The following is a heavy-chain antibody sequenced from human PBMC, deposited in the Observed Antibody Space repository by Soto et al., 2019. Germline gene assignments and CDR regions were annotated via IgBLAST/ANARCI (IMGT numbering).Heavy chain of an antibody. CDR2: ISYDGSNK. D-gene: IGHD3-3*01. V-gene: IGHV3-30*18. J-gene: IGHJ6*02. Sequence: PGGSLRLSCAASGFTFSSYGMHWVRQAPGKGLEWVAVISYDGSNKYYADSVRGRFTISRDNSKNTLYLQMNSLRAEDTAVYYCAKEPRGMIFGVVIASGFIGMDVGGQGTTVTVPS. CDR1: GFTFSSYG. CDR3: AKEPRGMIFGVVIASGFIGMDV.